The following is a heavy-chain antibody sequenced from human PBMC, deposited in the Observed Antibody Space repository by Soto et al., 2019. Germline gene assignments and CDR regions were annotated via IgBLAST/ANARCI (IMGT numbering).Heavy chain of an antibody. CDR1: GYTFTSYG. CDR2: ISAYNGNT. V-gene: IGHV1-18*04. CDR3: ARDRSEMITFGGETNFDP. J-gene: IGHJ5*02. Sequence: QVQLVQSGAEVKKPGASVKVSCKASGYTFTSYGISWVRQAPGQGLEWMGWISAYNGNTNYAQKLQGRVTMTTDTTTSTAYMELRSLRSDDTAVYYCARDRSEMITFGGETNFDPWGQGTLVTVSS. D-gene: IGHD3-16*01.